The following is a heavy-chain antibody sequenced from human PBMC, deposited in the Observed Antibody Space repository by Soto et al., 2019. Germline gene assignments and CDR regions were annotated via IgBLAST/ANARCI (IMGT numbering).Heavy chain of an antibody. CDR2: ISGSGGST. CDR1: GFTFSSYA. V-gene: IGHV3-23*01. D-gene: IGHD6-13*01. J-gene: IGHJ3*02. Sequence: GGSLRLSCAASGFTFSSYAMSWVRQAPGKGLEWVSAISGSGGSTYYADSVKGRFTISRDNSKNTLYLQMNSLRAEDTAVYYCAKVGGSSSWYQMAFDIWGQGTMVTVS. CDR3: AKVGGSSSWYQMAFDI.